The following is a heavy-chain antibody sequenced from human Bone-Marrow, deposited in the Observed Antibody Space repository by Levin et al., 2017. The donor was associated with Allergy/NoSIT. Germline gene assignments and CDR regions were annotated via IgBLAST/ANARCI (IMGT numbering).Heavy chain of an antibody. Sequence: GESLKISCAASGFPFSTYSLSWLRQAPGQGLEWISYVRTGDSDIYYSDSVEGRFTISRDNANNLLYLQMNSLRVEDTAVYYCARAYSGGWYQYWYFDLWGRGTLVTVSS. D-gene: IGHD6-19*01. V-gene: IGHV3-48*01. CDR3: ARAYSGGWYQYWYFDL. CDR2: VRTGDSDI. CDR1: GFPFSTYS. J-gene: IGHJ2*01.